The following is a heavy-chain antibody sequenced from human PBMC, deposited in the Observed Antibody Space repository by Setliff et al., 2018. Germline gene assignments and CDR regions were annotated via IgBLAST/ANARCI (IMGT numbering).Heavy chain of an antibody. CDR1: GGSISSYY. J-gene: IGHJ4*02. CDR2: IYTRGGT. D-gene: IGHD3-10*01. CDR3: ARQPSSGSYYNPRPYYFDF. Sequence: SETLSLTCTVSGGSISSYYWSWIRQPPGKGLEWIGYIYTRGGTNYNPSLKSRVTMSVDTSKDQFSLNLGSVTAADTAVYYCARQPSSGSYYNPRPYYFDFWGQGTLVTVSS. V-gene: IGHV4-4*09.